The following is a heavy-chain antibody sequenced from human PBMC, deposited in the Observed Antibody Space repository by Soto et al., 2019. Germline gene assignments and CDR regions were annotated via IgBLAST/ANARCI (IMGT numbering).Heavy chain of an antibody. V-gene: IGHV3-7*03. CDR2: IKQDGSGK. CDR3: ARDFEGSGSHWLGYNYYGMDV. CDR1: GFTFTSYW. J-gene: IGHJ6*02. D-gene: IGHD3-10*01. Sequence: GGSLRLSCAASGFTFTSYWMSWVRQAPGKGLEWVANIKQDGSGKYYVDSVRGRFTISRDNAKNSLYLQMNSLRAEDTAVYYCARDFEGSGSHWLGYNYYGMDVWGQGTTVTVSS.